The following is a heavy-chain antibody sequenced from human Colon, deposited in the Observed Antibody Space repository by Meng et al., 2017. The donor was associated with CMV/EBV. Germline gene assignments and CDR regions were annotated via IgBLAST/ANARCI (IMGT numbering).Heavy chain of an antibody. CDR1: GFTFNDYA. Sequence: GGSLRLSCGASGFTFNDYAMHWVRQAPGKGLEWVARINWDGAYTYYADSVKGRFTISRDDSKNSLYLQMNSLRTEDTALYYCAQGDYFDYWGQGTLVTVSS. V-gene: IGHV3-43D*03. J-gene: IGHJ4*02. CDR3: AQGDYFDY. CDR2: INWDGAYT.